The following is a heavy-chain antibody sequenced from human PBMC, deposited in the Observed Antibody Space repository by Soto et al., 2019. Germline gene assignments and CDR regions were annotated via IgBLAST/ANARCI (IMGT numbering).Heavy chain of an antibody. CDR3: AHSRPHRRMDY. Sequence: QITFKESGPTLLQPTQTLTLTCTISGFSICNSGVGMYSIRQPQVEALECLALIYEDDDKRSSPSLNSTLTLAKGISKSLVVVTTTNMDSVTTARYYCAHSRPHRRMDYWGEGTLVVVSS. CDR1: GFSICNSGVG. D-gene: IGHD6-6*01. J-gene: IGHJ4*02. CDR2: IYEDDDK. V-gene: IGHV2-5*02.